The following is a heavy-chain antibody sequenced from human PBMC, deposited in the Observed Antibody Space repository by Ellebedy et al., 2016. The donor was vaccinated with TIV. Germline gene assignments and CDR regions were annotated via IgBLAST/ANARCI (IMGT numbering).Heavy chain of an antibody. V-gene: IGHV4-4*07. J-gene: IGHJ2*01. CDR1: GGSFSSYY. CDR2: IFMSGST. CDR3: ARLRQSRDRSHWYFDL. Sequence: SETLSLXCTVSGGSFSSYYWSWLRQSAGKGLEWIGRIFMSGSTSYNPSLKNRVTMSVDASTTQLSLNLSSVTAADTAVYFCARLRQSRDRSHWYFDLWGRGTLVTVSS. D-gene: IGHD1-14*01.